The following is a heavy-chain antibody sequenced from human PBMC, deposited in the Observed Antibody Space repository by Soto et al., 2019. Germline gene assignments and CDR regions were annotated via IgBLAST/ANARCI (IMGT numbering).Heavy chain of an antibody. CDR3: ARDRGIGGSYGMDV. CDR2: IYYSGST. V-gene: IGHV4-31*03. Sequence: QVQLQESGPGLVKPSQTLSLTCTVSGVSISSDIYYWSWIRQHPGKGLEWIGYIYYSGSTYYNPSLKSRLTISVDTSKNHLSLKLSSVTAADTAVYYCARDRGIGGSYGMDVWGQGTTVTVSS. J-gene: IGHJ6*02. CDR1: GVSISSDIYY. D-gene: IGHD1-26*01.